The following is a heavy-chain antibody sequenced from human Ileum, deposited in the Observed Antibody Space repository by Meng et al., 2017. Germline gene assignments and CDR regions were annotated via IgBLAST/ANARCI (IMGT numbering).Heavy chain of an antibody. CDR2: IKITTDAGTP. Sequence: VKLVEVGGGLVNPGGSLRLSCTASGFTFSSTWMTWVRQAPGKGLEWVGRIKITTDAGTPDYAAPVKGRFTISINDSKNTLYLQMNSLKTEDTAVYYCTTGKDYWGQGTLVTVSS. CDR1: GFTFSSTW. J-gene: IGHJ4*02. V-gene: IGHV3-15*01. CDR3: TTGKDY.